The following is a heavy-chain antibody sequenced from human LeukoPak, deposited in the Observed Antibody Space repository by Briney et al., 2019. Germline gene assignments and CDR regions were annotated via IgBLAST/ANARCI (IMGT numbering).Heavy chain of an antibody. Sequence: PGGSLRLSCAASGFTFSSYSMNWVRQAPGKGLEWVSAISGSGGSTYYADSVKGRFTISRDKSRNTLYVQMNSLRAEDTAVYYCARDSWSGSYYGDYFDYWGQGTLVTVSS. CDR2: ISGSGGST. V-gene: IGHV3-23*01. CDR3: ARDSWSGSYYGDYFDY. D-gene: IGHD3-10*01. CDR1: GFTFSSYS. J-gene: IGHJ4*02.